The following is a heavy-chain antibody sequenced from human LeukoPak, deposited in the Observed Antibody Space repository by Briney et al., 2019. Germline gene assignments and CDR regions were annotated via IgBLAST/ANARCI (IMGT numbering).Heavy chain of an antibody. CDR3: ARAHGYDSSGYSEAYFDF. CDR1: GYTFTNYG. V-gene: IGHV1-18*01. CDR2: ISAYNGNT. J-gene: IGHJ4*02. D-gene: IGHD3-22*01. Sequence: APVKVSCKASGYTFTNYGISWVRQAPGQGLEWMGWISAYNGNTNYAQKVQGRVTMTTDTSTTTAYMELRSLRSDDTAVYYCARAHGYDSSGYSEAYFDFWGQGTLVTVSS.